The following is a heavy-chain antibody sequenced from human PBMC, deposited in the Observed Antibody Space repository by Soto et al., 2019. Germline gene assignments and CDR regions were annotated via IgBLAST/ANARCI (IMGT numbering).Heavy chain of an antibody. D-gene: IGHD2-2*01. CDR2: INPSGGST. J-gene: IGHJ6*03. CDR3: ARSNAVVVPAALYYYYMDV. CDR1: GYTFTSYY. V-gene: IGHV1-46*03. Sequence: QVQLVQSGAEVKKPGASVKVSCKASGYTFTSYYMHWVRQAPGQGLEWMGIINPSGGSTSYAQKVQGRVTMTRDTSTSTVYMELSSLRSEDTAVYYCARSNAVVVPAALYYYYMDVWGKGTTVTVSS.